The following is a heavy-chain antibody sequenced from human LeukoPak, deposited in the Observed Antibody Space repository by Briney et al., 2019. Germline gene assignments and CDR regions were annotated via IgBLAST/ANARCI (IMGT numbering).Heavy chain of an antibody. D-gene: IGHD3-16*02. V-gene: IGHV4-34*01. Sequence: PSETLSLTCAVYGGSFSGYYWSWIRQPPGKGLEWIGEINHSGSTNYNPSLKSRVPISVDTSQNPFSLKLSSVTAADPAVYYCARRTKKYDYVWGSSRYGYFDYWGQGTLVTVSS. CDR1: GGSFSGYY. J-gene: IGHJ4*02. CDR2: INHSGST. CDR3: ARRTKKYDYVWGSSRYGYFDY.